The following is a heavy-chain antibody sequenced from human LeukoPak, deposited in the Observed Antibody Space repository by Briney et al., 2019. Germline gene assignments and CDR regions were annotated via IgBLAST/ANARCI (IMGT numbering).Heavy chain of an antibody. CDR3: AREAAAGTVDY. D-gene: IGHD6-13*01. CDR2: ISSSSSTI. CDR1: GFTFSSYS. J-gene: IGHJ4*02. V-gene: IGHV3-48*01. Sequence: GGSLRLSCAASGFTFSSYSMNWVRQAPGKGLEWVSYISSSSSTIYYADSVEGRFTISRDNAKNSLYLQMNSLRAEDTAVYYCAREAAAGTVDYWGQGTLVTVSS.